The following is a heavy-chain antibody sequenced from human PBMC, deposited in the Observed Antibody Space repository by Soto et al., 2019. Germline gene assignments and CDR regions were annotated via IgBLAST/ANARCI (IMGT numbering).Heavy chain of an antibody. Sequence: QVQLQESGPGLVKRSETLSLTCTVSGGSISNGYYYWSWVRQNPGKGLEWIGHIYHSGRTYYNPSLKSRVSISIDTSKNQFSLHLSSVTAADTAVYYCARWVEVSLDYFDSWGQGNPVTVSS. CDR2: IYHSGRT. CDR3: ARWVEVSLDYFDS. V-gene: IGHV4-31*03. CDR1: GGSISNGYYY. J-gene: IGHJ4*02. D-gene: IGHD2-15*01.